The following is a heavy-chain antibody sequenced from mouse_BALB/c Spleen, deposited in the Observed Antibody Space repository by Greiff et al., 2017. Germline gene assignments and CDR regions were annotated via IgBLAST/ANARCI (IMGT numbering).Heavy chain of an antibody. Sequence: VQLQQSGAELVKPGASVKLSCTASGFNIKDTYMHWVKQRPEQGLEWIGRIDPANGNTKYDPKFQGKATITADTSSNTAYLQLSSLTSEDTAVYYCASSIYYYGSSYSSHYAMDYWGQGTSVTVSS. J-gene: IGHJ4*01. D-gene: IGHD1-1*01. CDR3: ASSIYYYGSSYSSHYAMDY. V-gene: IGHV14-3*02. CDR1: GFNIKDTY. CDR2: IDPANGNT.